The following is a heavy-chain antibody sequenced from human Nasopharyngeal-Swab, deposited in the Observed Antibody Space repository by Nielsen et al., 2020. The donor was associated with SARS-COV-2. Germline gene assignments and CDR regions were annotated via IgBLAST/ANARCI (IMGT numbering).Heavy chain of an antibody. D-gene: IGHD3-22*01. CDR2: IYWDDDK. Sequence: PGKALEWLALIYWDDDKRYSPSLKSRLTITKDTSKNQVILTMTNMDPVDTATYYCARAYYYDSSGCHFDYWGQGTLVTVSS. J-gene: IGHJ4*02. CDR3: ARAYYYDSSGCHFDY. V-gene: IGHV2-5*02.